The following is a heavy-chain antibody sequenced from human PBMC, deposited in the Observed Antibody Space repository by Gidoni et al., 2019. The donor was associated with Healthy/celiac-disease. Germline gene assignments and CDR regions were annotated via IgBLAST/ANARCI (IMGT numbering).Heavy chain of an antibody. CDR1: GFTFSSYG. J-gene: IGHJ4*02. CDR2: IPNDGGNK. V-gene: IGHV3-30*02. Sequence: QVQLVESGGGVVQPGGSLRLSCAASGFTFSSYGMHWVRQAPGKGLEWVEVIPNDGGNKYYADSVKGRFTISRDNSKNTLYLQMNSLRAEDTAVYYCANRDYWGQGTLVTVSS. CDR3: ANRDY.